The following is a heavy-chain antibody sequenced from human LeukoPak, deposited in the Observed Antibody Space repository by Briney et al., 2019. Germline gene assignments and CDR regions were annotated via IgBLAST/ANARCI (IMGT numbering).Heavy chain of an antibody. D-gene: IGHD4-17*01. CDR1: GFTFSSYA. CDR3: ARSGPPPFCGDYVWSSGLGNP. J-gene: IGHJ5*02. Sequence: GGSLRLSCAASGFTFSSYAMHWVRQAPGKGLEWVAVISYDGSNKYYADSVKGRFTISRDNSKNTLYLQMNSLRAEDTAVYYCARSGPPPFCGDYVWSSGLGNPWGQGTLVTVSS. V-gene: IGHV3-30*04. CDR2: ISYDGSNK.